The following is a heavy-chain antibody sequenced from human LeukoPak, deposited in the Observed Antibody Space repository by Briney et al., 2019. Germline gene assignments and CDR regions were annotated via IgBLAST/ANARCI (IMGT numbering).Heavy chain of an antibody. CDR3: VVGGSPGY. Sequence: GGPMRLSCAASGLAFSAYKMHWVRQAPRKGLVWVSRISTDGYTTDYADFVQGRFTASRDNTKNTWSLEMNSLRAEDTAVYYCVVGGSPGYWGQGTLVTVSS. CDR2: ISTDGYTT. V-gene: IGHV3-74*01. J-gene: IGHJ4*02. D-gene: IGHD2-15*01. CDR1: GLAFSAYK.